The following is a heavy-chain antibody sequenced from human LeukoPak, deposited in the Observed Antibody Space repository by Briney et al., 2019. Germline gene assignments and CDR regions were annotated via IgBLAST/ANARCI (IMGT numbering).Heavy chain of an antibody. V-gene: IGHV1-2*02. CDR2: INPSSGDT. J-gene: IGHJ5*02. CDR3: ARKSAGFLTA. D-gene: IGHD2/OR15-2a*01. Sequence: ASVKVSCKASGYTFTGDQIYWLRQAPGQGLEWVGWINPSSGDTLYEEKFQGRVTMTRDKSISSAYMELSSLRSDDTAEYYCARKSAGFLTAWGQGTLVTVSS. CDR1: GYTFTGDQ.